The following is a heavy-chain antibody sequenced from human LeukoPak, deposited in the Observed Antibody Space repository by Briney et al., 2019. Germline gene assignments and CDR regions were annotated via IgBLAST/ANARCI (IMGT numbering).Heavy chain of an antibody. D-gene: IGHD6-19*01. Sequence: SGGSLRLSCAASGFTLSSYAMSWFRQAPGKGLEWVSAISGSGGSTYYADSVKGRFTISRDNSKNTLYLQMNSLRAEDTAVYYCAKDMVVAGLYYYYGMDVWGQGTTVTVSS. V-gene: IGHV3-23*01. CDR3: AKDMVVAGLYYYYGMDV. CDR2: ISGSGGST. J-gene: IGHJ6*02. CDR1: GFTLSSYA.